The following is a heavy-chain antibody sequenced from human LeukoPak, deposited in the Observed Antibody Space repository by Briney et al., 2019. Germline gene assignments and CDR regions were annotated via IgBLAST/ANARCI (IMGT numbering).Heavy chain of an antibody. CDR1: GGSISSSSYY. Sequence: SETLSLTCTVSGGSISSSSYYWGWIRQPPGKGLKWIGSIYYSGSTNYNPSLKSRVTISVDTSKNQFSLKLSSVTAADTAVYYCARASTVTSGWFDPWGQGTLVTVSS. D-gene: IGHD4-11*01. J-gene: IGHJ5*02. CDR3: ARASTVTSGWFDP. V-gene: IGHV4-39*07. CDR2: IYYSGST.